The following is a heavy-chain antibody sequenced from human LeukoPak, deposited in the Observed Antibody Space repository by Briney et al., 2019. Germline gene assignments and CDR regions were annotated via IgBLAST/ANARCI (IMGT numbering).Heavy chain of an antibody. CDR2: INHSGST. J-gene: IGHJ4*02. Sequence: SETLSLTCTVSGGSFSGYYWSWIRQPPGKGLEWIGEINHSGSTNYNPSLKSRVTISVDTPKNQFSLKLRSVTAADTAVYYCARLSGGKWLRFGGSFDYWGQGTLVTVSS. D-gene: IGHD5-12*01. CDR3: ARLSGGKWLRFGGSFDY. V-gene: IGHV4-34*01. CDR1: GGSFSGYY.